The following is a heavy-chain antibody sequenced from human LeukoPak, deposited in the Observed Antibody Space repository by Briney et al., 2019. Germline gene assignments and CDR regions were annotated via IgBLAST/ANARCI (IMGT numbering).Heavy chain of an antibody. J-gene: IGHJ4*02. V-gene: IGHV4-4*07. Sequence: SETLSLTCTVSGGSINSYYWTWIRQSAEKELEWIGRIHFSGSTNYNPALKSRVAISLDDSKNQFSLKLRSVTAADTAVYFCARDDSSRDDSSGYHVWGRGTLVTVSS. CDR1: GGSINSYY. D-gene: IGHD3-22*01. CDR2: IHFSGST. CDR3: ARDDSSRDDSSGYHV.